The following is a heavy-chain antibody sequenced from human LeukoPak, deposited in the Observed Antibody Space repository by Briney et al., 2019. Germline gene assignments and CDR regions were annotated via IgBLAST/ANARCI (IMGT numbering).Heavy chain of an antibody. CDR2: INSDGSST. CDR1: GFTFSNYW. Sequence: PGGSLRLSCAASGFTFSNYWMHWVRQAPGKGLVWVSLINSDGSSTIYADSMKGRFTISRDNAKNTLYLHMNSLRAEDTAVYYCARGLTIFGVVNDAFDIWGQGTMVTVSS. D-gene: IGHD3-3*01. V-gene: IGHV3-74*01. J-gene: IGHJ3*02. CDR3: ARGLTIFGVVNDAFDI.